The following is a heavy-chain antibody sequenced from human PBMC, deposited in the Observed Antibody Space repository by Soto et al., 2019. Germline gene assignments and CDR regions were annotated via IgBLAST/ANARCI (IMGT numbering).Heavy chain of an antibody. CDR3: ARLAPRYYFDY. Sequence: QVQLQESGPGLVKPSETLSLTCTVTGGSISSYYWSWIRQPPGKGLEWIGYIYYSGSTNYNPSLKSXXTXSXXTSKNQFSLKMSSVTAADTAVYYCARLAPRYYFDYWGQGTLVTVSS. CDR1: GGSISSYY. J-gene: IGHJ4*02. CDR2: IYYSGST. V-gene: IGHV4-59*01.